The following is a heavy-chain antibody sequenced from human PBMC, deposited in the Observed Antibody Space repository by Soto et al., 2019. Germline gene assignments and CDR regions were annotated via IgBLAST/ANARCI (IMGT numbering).Heavy chain of an antibody. CDR2: ISGSGGST. Sequence: PGGSLRLSCAASGFTFSSYAMSWVRQAPGKGLEWVSAISGSGGSTYYADSVKGRFTISRDNSKNTLFLEMDSLRAEDTFLYYCARPTLNDYLYYALGVWGQGTTVTVPS. D-gene: IGHD3-16*01. CDR1: GFTFSSYA. V-gene: IGHV3-23*01. CDR3: ARPTLNDYLYYALGV. J-gene: IGHJ6*02.